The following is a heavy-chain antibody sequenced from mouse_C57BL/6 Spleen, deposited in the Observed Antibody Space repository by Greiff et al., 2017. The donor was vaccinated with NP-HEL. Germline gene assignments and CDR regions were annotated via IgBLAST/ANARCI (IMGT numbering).Heavy chain of an antibody. CDR1: GYSITSGYD. CDR3: ARTRGLYYFDY. CDR2: ISYSGST. D-gene: IGHD6-2*01. Sequence: EVQLQQSGPGMVKPSQSLSLTCTVTGYSITSGYDWHWIRHFPGNKLEWMGYISYSGSTNYNPSLKSRISITHDTSKNHFFLKLNSVTTEDTATYYCARTRGLYYFDYWGQGTTLTVSS. V-gene: IGHV3-1*01. J-gene: IGHJ2*01.